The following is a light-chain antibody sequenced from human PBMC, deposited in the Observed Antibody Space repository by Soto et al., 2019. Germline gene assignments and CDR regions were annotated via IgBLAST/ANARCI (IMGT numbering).Light chain of an antibody. CDR1: QSVRSSY. J-gene: IGKJ2*01. CDR2: GAS. V-gene: IGKV3-20*01. Sequence: EIVLTQSPGTLSLSPGERATLSCRASQSVRSSYLAWYQQKPGQAPRLLIYGASSRATGIPDRFSGSGSGTDFTLTISRLEPEYVAVYYCQQFGTSPYTFGQGTSLEIK. CDR3: QQFGTSPYT.